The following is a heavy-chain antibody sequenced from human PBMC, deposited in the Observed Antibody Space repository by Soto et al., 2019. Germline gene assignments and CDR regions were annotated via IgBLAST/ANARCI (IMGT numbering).Heavy chain of an antibody. V-gene: IGHV5-51*01. D-gene: IGHD3-3*01. CDR3: ARHPLDFWSGAGFSWFDP. CDR1: GYSFTSYW. J-gene: IGHJ5*02. CDR2: IYPGDSDT. Sequence: PGESLKISCKGSGYSFTSYWIGWVRQMPGKGLEWMGIIYPGDSDTRYSPSFQGQVTISADKSISTAYLQWSSLKASDTAMYYCARHPLDFWSGAGFSWFDPWGQGTLVTVSS.